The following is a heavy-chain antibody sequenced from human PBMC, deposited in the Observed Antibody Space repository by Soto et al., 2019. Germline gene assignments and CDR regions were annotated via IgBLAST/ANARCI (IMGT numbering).Heavy chain of an antibody. CDR1: SGSISSGGYY. CDR2: IYYSGST. CDR3: ARVSRFSWFDP. D-gene: IGHD6-13*01. J-gene: IGHJ5*02. V-gene: IGHV4-31*03. Sequence: SETLSLTCTVSSGSISSGGYYWSWIRQHPGKGLEWIGYIYYSGSTYYNPSLKSRVTISVDTSKNQFSLKLSSVTAADTAVYYCARVSRFSWFDPWGQGTLVTVSS.